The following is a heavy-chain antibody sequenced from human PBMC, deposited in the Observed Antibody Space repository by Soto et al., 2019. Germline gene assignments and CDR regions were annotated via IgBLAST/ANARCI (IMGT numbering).Heavy chain of an antibody. CDR3: ARDSYYYGSGSYYNKNDY. Sequence: EVQLVESGGGLVQPGGSLRLSCAASGFTFSSYWMSWVRQAPGKGLEWVANIKQDGSEKYYVDSVKGRFTISRDNAKNSLYLQMNSLRAEDTAVYYCARDSYYYGSGSYYNKNDYWGQLTLVTVS. CDR2: IKQDGSEK. CDR1: GFTFSSYW. D-gene: IGHD3-10*01. V-gene: IGHV3-7*05. J-gene: IGHJ4*02.